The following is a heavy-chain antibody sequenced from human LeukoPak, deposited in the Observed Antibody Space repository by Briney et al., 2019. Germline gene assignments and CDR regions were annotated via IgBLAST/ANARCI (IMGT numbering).Heavy chain of an antibody. D-gene: IGHD6-19*01. CDR3: ARESIAVAGADY. CDR2: INHSGST. CDR1: GGSFSGYY. V-gene: IGHV4-34*01. Sequence: PSETLSLTCAVYGGSFSGYYWSWIRQPPGKGLEWIGEINHSGSTNYNPSLKSRVTVSVDKSKNQFSLKLSSVTAADTAVYYCARESIAVAGADYWGQGTLVTVSS. J-gene: IGHJ4*02.